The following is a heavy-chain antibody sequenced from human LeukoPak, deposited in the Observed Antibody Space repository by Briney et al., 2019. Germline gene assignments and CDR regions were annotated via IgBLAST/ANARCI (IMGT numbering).Heavy chain of an antibody. Sequence: GGSLRLSCAASGFTFSDYYMSWIRQALGKGLEWVSYISRSGSTRYYADSVKGRFTISRDNAKNSLYLQMNSLRAEDTAVYYCARSHYYYYYYMDVWGKGTTVTVSS. CDR1: GFTFSDYY. CDR3: ARSHYYYYYYMDV. V-gene: IGHV3-11*04. CDR2: ISRSGSTR. J-gene: IGHJ6*03.